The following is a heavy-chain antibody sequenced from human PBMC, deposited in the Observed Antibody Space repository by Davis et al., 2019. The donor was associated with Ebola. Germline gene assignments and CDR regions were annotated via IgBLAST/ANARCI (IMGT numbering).Heavy chain of an antibody. CDR1: GGSISSGGYY. J-gene: IGHJ5*02. Sequence: LRLSCTVSGGSISSGGYYWSWIRQHPWKDLEWIGYIYYSGSTYYNPSLKSRVTIAVDTSKNQFSLKLSSVTAADTAVYYWARESYYDILNWFDPWGQGTLVTVSS. CDR3: ARESYYDILNWFDP. D-gene: IGHD3-9*01. V-gene: IGHV4-31*03. CDR2: IYYSGST.